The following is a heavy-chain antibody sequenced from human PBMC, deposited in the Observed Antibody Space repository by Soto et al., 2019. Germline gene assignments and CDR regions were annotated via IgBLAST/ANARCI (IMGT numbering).Heavy chain of an antibody. Sequence: QVQLVQSGAEVKKPGASVKVACKASGYTFTSYDIKWVRQATGQGLEWMGWMNPTTGSTGFAQKFQGRVTMISNTSSSAAYLVVSSLTSEDTAVYYCARGRLVAGTVDSWGQGTLVTVSS. J-gene: IGHJ4*02. V-gene: IGHV1-8*01. CDR2: MNPTTGST. CDR1: GYTFTSYD. D-gene: IGHD1-7*01. CDR3: ARGRLVAGTVDS.